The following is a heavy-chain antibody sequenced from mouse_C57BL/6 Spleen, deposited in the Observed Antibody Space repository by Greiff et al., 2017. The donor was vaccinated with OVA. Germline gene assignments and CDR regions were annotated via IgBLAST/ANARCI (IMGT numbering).Heavy chain of an antibody. CDR3: ARGESYDYAWFAY. D-gene: IGHD2-4*01. CDR1: GYSITSGYY. CDR2: ISYDGSN. J-gene: IGHJ3*01. Sequence: EVKLMESGPGLVKPSQSLSLTCSVTGYSITSGYYWNWIRQFPGNKLEWMGYISYDGSNNYNPSLKNRISITRVTSKNQFFLKLNSVTTEDTATYYCARGESYDYAWFAYWGQGTLVTVSA. V-gene: IGHV3-6*01.